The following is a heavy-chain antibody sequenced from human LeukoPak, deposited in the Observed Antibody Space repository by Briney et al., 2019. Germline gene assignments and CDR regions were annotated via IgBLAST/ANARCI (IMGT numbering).Heavy chain of an antibody. Sequence: GGTLRLSCAVSGFTFSYYGMSWVRQAPGKGLEWVSAFSGSGGRTYYADSVKGRFTTSRDNSKNTLYLQMNSLRAEDTAVYYCAKYPGSVLTGFWANWGQGTLVTVSS. V-gene: IGHV3-23*01. CDR3: AKYPGSVLTGFWAN. CDR1: GFTFSYYG. J-gene: IGHJ4*02. CDR2: FSGSGGRT. D-gene: IGHD3-9*01.